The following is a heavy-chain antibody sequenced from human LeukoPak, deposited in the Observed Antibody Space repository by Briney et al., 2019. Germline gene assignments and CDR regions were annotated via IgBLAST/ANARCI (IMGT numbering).Heavy chain of an antibody. D-gene: IGHD5-12*01. CDR1: GFTFSSYW. CDR3: ARDHRYAFDN. J-gene: IGHJ4*01. Sequence: AGGSLRLSCAASGFTFSSYWMSWVRQAPGKGLEWVANIKQDGSEKYYVDSVKGRFTISRDKARNSLYLQMNSLRVEDTAVYYCARDHRYAFDNWGHGTLVTVSS. CDR2: IKQDGSEK. V-gene: IGHV3-7*01.